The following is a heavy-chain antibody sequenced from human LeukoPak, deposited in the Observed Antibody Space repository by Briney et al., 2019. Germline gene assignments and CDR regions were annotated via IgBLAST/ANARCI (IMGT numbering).Heavy chain of an antibody. D-gene: IGHD6-13*01. Sequence: SETLSLTCTVSGYSISSGYYWGWIRQPPGKGLEWIGSIYHSGSTYYNPSLKSRVTISVDTSKNQFSLKLSSVTAADTAVYYCARLGIPGIAAAGIYWGQETLVTVSS. V-gene: IGHV4-38-2*02. CDR3: ARLGIPGIAAAGIY. J-gene: IGHJ4*02. CDR2: IYHSGST. CDR1: GYSISSGYY.